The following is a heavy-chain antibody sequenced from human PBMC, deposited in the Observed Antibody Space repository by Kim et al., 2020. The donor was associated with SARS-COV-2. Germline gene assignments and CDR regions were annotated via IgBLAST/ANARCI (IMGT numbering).Heavy chain of an antibody. J-gene: IGHJ6*02. CDR3: ARLLTLYYDFWSGYLDV. CDR1: GYTFTGYY. CDR2: INPNSGGT. Sequence: ASVKVSCKASGYTFTGYYMHWVRQAPGQGLEWMGRINPNSGGTNYAQKFQGRVTMTRDTSISTAYMELSRLRSDDTAVYYCARLLTLYYDFWSGYLDVWGQGTTVTVSS. D-gene: IGHD3-3*01. V-gene: IGHV1-2*06.